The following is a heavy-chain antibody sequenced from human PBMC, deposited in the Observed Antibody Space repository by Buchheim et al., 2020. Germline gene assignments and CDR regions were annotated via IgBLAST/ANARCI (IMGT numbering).Heavy chain of an antibody. J-gene: IGHJ4*02. CDR1: GFTFSSYE. Sequence: EVQLVESGGGLVQPGGSLRLSCAASGFTFSSYEMNWVRQAPGKGLEWVSYISSSGSTTYYADSVKGRFTISRDNAKNSLSLQMNSLRAEDTAVYYCAREMVQGVIRYYFDYWGQGTL. D-gene: IGHD3-10*01. CDR3: AREMVQGVIRYYFDY. CDR2: ISSSGSTT. V-gene: IGHV3-48*03.